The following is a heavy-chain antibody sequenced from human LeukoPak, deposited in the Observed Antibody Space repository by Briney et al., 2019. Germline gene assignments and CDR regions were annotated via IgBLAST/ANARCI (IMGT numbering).Heavy chain of an antibody. V-gene: IGHV3-23*01. Sequence: GGSLRLSCAASGFTFSSYGMSWVRQAPGKGLEWVSAISGSGGSTYYADSVKGRFTISRDNSKNTLYLQMNSLRAEDTAVYYCARGRDGYNLVDAFDIWGQGIMVTVSS. D-gene: IGHD5-24*01. CDR2: ISGSGGST. CDR3: ARGRDGYNLVDAFDI. CDR1: GFTFSSYG. J-gene: IGHJ3*02.